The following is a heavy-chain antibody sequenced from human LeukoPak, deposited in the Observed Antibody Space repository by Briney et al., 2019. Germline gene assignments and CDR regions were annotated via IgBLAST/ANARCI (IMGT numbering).Heavy chain of an antibody. CDR3: ARVFKGYSGYEERFDY. CDR1: GGSISNSSYY. J-gene: IGHJ4*02. Sequence: SETLSLTCTVSGGSISNSSYYWGWIRQPPGKGLGWIGSMYYSGSTYYNPSLKGRATISVDTSKNQFSLKLSSVTAADTAVYYCARVFKGYSGYEERFDYWGQGTLVTVSS. V-gene: IGHV4-39*01. CDR2: MYYSGST. D-gene: IGHD5-12*01.